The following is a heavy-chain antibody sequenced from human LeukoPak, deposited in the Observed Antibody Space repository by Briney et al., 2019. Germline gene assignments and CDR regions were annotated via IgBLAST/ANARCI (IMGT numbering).Heavy chain of an antibody. CDR3: ARDSRSGWGNWFDP. J-gene: IGHJ5*02. Sequence: PGGSLRLSCAAPGFTLSDYGIHWVRQAPGKGLEWVAVTAYDGSHKYYVDFVKGRFTISRDNSKNTLYLEMNTLRPEDTAVYYCARDSRSGWGNWFDPWGQGTLVTVSS. V-gene: IGHV3-30*03. D-gene: IGHD6-19*01. CDR1: GFTLSDYG. CDR2: TAYDGSHK.